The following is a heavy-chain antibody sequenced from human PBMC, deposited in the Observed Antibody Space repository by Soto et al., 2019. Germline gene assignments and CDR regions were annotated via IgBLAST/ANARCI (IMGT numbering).Heavy chain of an antibody. D-gene: IGHD2-2*01. Sequence: VQLLESGGGLVQPGGSLRLSCVGSGFTFINYAMNWVRQTPGKGLEWVSTISGGGDRTFDADTVKGRFTISRDNSKNTVNMQMNSLRADDTAVYYCARKVLGSTSRPDWWYFDLWGRSTLVTVSS. CDR2: ISGGGDRT. V-gene: IGHV3-23*01. J-gene: IGHJ2*01. CDR3: ARKVLGSTSRPDWWYFDL. CDR1: GFTFINYA.